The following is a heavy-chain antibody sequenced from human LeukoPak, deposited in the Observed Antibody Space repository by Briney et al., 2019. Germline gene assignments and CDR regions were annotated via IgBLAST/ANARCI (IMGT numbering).Heavy chain of an antibody. CDR1: GFTFSNHA. CDR3: AKDVWWSVS. Sequence: GGSLRLSCVASGFTFSNHAMTWVRQAPGKGLEWVSAISADAVDTFYAPSVRGRFTISRDNSKNTMYLQINSLRAEDTAIYYCAKDVWWSVSWGQGTLVTVSS. D-gene: IGHD2-8*02. CDR2: ISADAVDT. V-gene: IGHV3-23*01. J-gene: IGHJ5*02.